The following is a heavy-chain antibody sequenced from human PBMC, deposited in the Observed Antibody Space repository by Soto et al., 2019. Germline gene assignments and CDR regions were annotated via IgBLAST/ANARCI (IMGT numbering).Heavy chain of an antibody. J-gene: IGHJ3*02. CDR2: IIPIFGTA. V-gene: IGHV1-69*13. D-gene: IGHD6-13*01. Sequence: VASVKVSCQASGYTLTSYAISWVRQAPGQGLEWMGGIIPIFGTANYAQKFQGRVTITADESTSTAYMELSSLRSEDTAVYYCARGQQLMLNSDAFDIWGQGTMVTVSS. CDR1: GYTLTSYA. CDR3: ARGQQLMLNSDAFDI.